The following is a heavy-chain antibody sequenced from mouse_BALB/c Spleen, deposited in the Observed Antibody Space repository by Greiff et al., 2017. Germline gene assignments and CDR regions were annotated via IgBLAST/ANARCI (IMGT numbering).Heavy chain of an antibody. CDR1: GFNIKDYY. CDR3: NAGPGYFGY. Sequence: VQLKQSGAELVRSGASVKLSCTASGFNIKDYYMHWVKQRPEQGLEWIGWIDPENGDTEYAPKFQGKATMTADTSSNTAYLQLSSLTSEDTAVYYCNAGPGYFGYWGQGTTLTVSS. CDR2: IDPENGDT. J-gene: IGHJ2*01. V-gene: IGHV14-4*02.